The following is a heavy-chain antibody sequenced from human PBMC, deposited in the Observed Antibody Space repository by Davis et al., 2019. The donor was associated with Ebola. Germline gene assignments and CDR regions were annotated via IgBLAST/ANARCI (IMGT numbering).Heavy chain of an antibody. V-gene: IGHV1-46*01. CDR2: INPSGGST. CDR1: GYTFTSYY. D-gene: IGHD1-26*01. J-gene: IGHJ4*02. Sequence: ASVKVSCTASGYTFTSYYMRWVRQAPGQGLEWMGIINPSGGSTSYAQKFQGRVTMTRDTPTSTGYMELSSLRSEDTAVYYCARGVVEEWELLDYWGQGTLVTVSS. CDR3: ARGVVEEWELLDY.